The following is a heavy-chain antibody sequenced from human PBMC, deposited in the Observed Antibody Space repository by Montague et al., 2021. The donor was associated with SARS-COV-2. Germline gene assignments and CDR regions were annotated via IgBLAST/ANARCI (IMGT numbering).Heavy chain of an antibody. J-gene: IGHJ4*02. CDR2: TYFRTQWSH. CDR1: GDSVSNNRAA. D-gene: IGHD6-6*01. Sequence: CAISGDSVSNNRAAWNWIRQSPSGGLQWLGRTYFRTQWSHHYAPXVEGRITVNADASKNHFSLQLTSVTPEDSAKYFCVRSQYSNTWFFDYWGQGAQVTVSS. V-gene: IGHV6-1*01. CDR3: VRSQYSNTWFFDY.